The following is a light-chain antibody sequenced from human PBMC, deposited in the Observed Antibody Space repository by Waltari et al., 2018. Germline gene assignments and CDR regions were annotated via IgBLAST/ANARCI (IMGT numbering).Light chain of an antibody. CDR2: DAS. Sequence: EIVLTQSPGTVSLSPGERATLSCRASQNVDNYVAWYQQRPGQTPKRLIYDASNRATGVPARVSGSGSGTDFTLTISGLEPEDFAVYYCQQRSSLLPVTFGGGTKVEIK. V-gene: IGKV3-11*01. CDR3: QQRSSLLPVT. CDR1: QNVDNY. J-gene: IGKJ4*01.